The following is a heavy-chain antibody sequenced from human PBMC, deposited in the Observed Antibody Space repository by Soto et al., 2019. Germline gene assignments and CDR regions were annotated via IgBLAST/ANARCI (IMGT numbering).Heavy chain of an antibody. Sequence: GGSLRLSCAASGFTFSSYGMHWVRQAPGKGLEWVAVISYDGSNKYYADSVKGRCTISRCNSKNTLYLQMNSLRAEDTAVYYCAKDVNPSIVVVVAATSFYYYYGMDVWGQGTTVTVSS. J-gene: IGHJ6*02. CDR1: GFTFSSYG. CDR2: ISYDGSNK. CDR3: AKDVNPSIVVVVAATSFYYYYGMDV. D-gene: IGHD2-15*01. V-gene: IGHV3-30*18.